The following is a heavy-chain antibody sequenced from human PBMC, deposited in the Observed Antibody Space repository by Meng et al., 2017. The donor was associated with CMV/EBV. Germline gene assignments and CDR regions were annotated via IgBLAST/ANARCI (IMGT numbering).Heavy chain of an antibody. D-gene: IGHD6-13*01. CDR1: GDRDSRKRAA. CDR3: ARDGDSSRYAFDY. Sequence: AQLHQFGAALVRHTHTPARPPAMYGDRDSRKRAAGSWIGQSPSRGLEWLGRTNNRSKWYNDEAGSVKSRRTINPETAKDQFVLQVNSVTPEDTAVYYGARDGDSSRYAFDYWGQGTLVTVSS. V-gene: IGHV6-1*01. J-gene: IGHJ4*02. CDR2: TNNRSKWYN.